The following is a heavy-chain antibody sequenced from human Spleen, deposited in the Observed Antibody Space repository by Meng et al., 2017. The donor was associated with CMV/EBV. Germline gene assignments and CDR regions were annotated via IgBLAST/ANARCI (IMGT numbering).Heavy chain of an antibody. Sequence: SVKVSCKTSGGDFSSHAISWVRQAPGQGLEWMGGIIPILDTGNYAQKFQGRVTITADKGTNTIYMELRSLRSDDTAVYYCTRDGGRVATSWWFDPWGQGTLVTVSS. J-gene: IGHJ5*02. D-gene: IGHD5-12*01. CDR3: TRDGGRVATSWWFDP. V-gene: IGHV1-69*10. CDR1: GGDFSSHA. CDR2: IIPILDTG.